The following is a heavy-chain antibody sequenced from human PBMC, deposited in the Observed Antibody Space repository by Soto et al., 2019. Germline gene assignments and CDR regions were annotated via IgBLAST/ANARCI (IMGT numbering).Heavy chain of an antibody. V-gene: IGHV4-31*03. Sequence: PSETLSLTCTVSGGSISSGGYYWSWIRQHPGKGLEWIGYIYYSGSTYYNPSLKSRVTISVDTSKNQFSLKLSSVTAADTAVYYCARALDSHCSGGSCYSVRYYYYYYYMDVWGKGTTVTVSS. J-gene: IGHJ6*03. CDR2: IYYSGST. CDR1: GGSISSGGYY. D-gene: IGHD2-15*01. CDR3: ARALDSHCSGGSCYSVRYYYYYYYMDV.